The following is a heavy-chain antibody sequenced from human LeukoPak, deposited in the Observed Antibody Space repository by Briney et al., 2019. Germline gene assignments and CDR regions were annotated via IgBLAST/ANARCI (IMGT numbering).Heavy chain of an antibody. Sequence: GGSLRLSCAVSGITLSNYGMSWVRQAPGKGREWVAGIGDSGGRTNYADSVKGRFTISRDNPKNTLYLQMNSLRAEDTAVYFCAKRGVVVRVILVGFHKEAYYFDSWGQGALVTVSS. CDR1: GITLSNYG. J-gene: IGHJ4*02. CDR2: IGDSGGRT. V-gene: IGHV3-23*01. D-gene: IGHD3-10*01. CDR3: AKRGVVVRVILVGFHKEAYYFDS.